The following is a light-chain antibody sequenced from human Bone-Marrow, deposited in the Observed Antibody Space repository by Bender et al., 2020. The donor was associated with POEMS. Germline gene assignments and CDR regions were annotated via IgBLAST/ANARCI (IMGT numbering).Light chain of an antibody. CDR2: DVT. CDR1: RNDVGDNNF. J-gene: IGLJ1*01. Sequence: QSALTQPASVSGSPGQSLIISCTGTRNDVGDNNFVSWYQQHPDKAPKLLIYDVTNRPSGVSSRFSGSKSGNTASLTSSGLQADDEADYFGQSYDNSLSGLQVFGTGTKVTVL. V-gene: IGLV2-14*03. CDR3: QSYDNSLSGLQV.